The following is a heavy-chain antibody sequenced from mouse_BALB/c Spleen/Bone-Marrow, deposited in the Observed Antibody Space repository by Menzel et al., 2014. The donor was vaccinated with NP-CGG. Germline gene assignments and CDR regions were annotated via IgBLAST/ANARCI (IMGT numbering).Heavy chain of an antibody. J-gene: IGHJ3*01. CDR2: ISSGSSTI. D-gene: IGHD2-1*01. CDR1: GFTFSSLG. V-gene: IGHV5-17*02. Sequence: EVKLEESGGGLVQPGGSRKLSCAASGFTFSSLGMHWVRQAPEKGLEWVAYISSGSSTIYYAGTVKGRFTISRDNPKNTLFLQMTSLRSEDTAMYYCARGGNFAWFAYWGQGTLVTVSA. CDR3: ARGGNFAWFAY.